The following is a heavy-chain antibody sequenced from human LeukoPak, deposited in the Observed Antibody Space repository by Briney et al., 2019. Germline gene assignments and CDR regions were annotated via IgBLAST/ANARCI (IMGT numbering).Heavy chain of an antibody. CDR3: ARDSPAVYSSGFRGHFDY. V-gene: IGHV3-30-3*01. CDR1: GFTFSSYA. D-gene: IGHD6-19*01. Sequence: GGSLRLSCAASGFTFSSYAMHWVRQAPGKGLEWLAVTSYDGSNKYYADSVKGRFTISRDNSKNTLYLQMNSLRAEDTAVYYCARDSPAVYSSGFRGHFDYWGQGTLVTVSS. CDR2: TSYDGSNK. J-gene: IGHJ4*02.